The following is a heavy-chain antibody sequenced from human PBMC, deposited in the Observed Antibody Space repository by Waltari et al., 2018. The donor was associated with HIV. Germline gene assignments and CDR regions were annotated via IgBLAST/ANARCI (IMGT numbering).Heavy chain of an antibody. CDR1: GGSISSYY. CDR3: ARDRDFWSGHYYYYGMDV. V-gene: IGHV4-59*01. Sequence: QVQLQESGPGLVKPSETLSLTCTVSGGSISSYYWSWLRQPPGKGLEWIGYIYYSGSTNYNPSLKSRVTISVDTSKNQFSLKLSSVTAADTAVYYCARDRDFWSGHYYYYGMDVWGQGTTVTVSS. CDR2: IYYSGST. J-gene: IGHJ6*02. D-gene: IGHD3-3*01.